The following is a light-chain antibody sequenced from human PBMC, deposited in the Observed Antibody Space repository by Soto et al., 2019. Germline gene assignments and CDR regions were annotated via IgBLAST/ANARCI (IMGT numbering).Light chain of an antibody. V-gene: IGKV1-12*01. CDR2: ATS. J-gene: IGKJ3*01. CDR3: QQTHSLPLS. CDR1: QGVGGW. Sequence: IQMTQSPSSVSASVGDRVTMTCRASQGVGGWLAWYQQKPGKVPKLLIYATSSLHSGVPSRFSGSGSGPDFPLSISSLQPEDFATYYCQQTHSLPLSFGPGTKVDIK.